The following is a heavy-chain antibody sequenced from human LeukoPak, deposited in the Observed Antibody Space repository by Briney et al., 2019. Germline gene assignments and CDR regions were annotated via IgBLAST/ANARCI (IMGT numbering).Heavy chain of an antibody. CDR3: ARGLGGIVVIPATMGMDV. CDR2: INPSGGST. D-gene: IGHD2-2*01. CDR1: GYTFTSYY. V-gene: IGHV1-46*01. J-gene: IGHJ6*03. Sequence: ASVKVSCKASGYTFTSYYMHWVRQAPGQGLEWMGIINPSGGSTSYAQKFQGRVTMTRDTSTSTVYMELSSLRSEDTAVYYCARGLGGIVVIPATMGMDVWGKGTTVTVSS.